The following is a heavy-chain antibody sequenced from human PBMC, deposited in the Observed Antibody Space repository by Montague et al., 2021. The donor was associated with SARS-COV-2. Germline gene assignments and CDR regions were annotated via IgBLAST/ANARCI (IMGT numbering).Heavy chain of an antibody. D-gene: IGHD6-13*01. CDR2: IYTSGST. CDR1: GGSISSGSYY. Sequence: TLSLTCTVSGGSISSGSYYWSWIRQPAGKGLEWVGRIYTSGSTNYNPSLKSRVTISVDTSKNQFSLKLSSVTAADTAVYYCASGIAATYYYYMDVWAKGPRSPSP. CDR3: ASGIAATYYYYMDV. J-gene: IGHJ6*03. V-gene: IGHV4-61*02.